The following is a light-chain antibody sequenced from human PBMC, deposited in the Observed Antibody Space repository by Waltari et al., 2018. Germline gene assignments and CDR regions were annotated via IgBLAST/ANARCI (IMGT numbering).Light chain of an antibody. CDR3: QHYVSLPAT. Sequence: EIVLTQSPGTLFLSPGEGATLSCRASQSVSRTLAWYQQKPGQAPRLLIDCASSRATGIPDRFSGSGSGTDFSLTISRLEPDDSAVYFCQHYVSLPATFGQGTKVEIK. CDR1: QSVSRT. V-gene: IGKV3-20*01. J-gene: IGKJ1*01. CDR2: CAS.